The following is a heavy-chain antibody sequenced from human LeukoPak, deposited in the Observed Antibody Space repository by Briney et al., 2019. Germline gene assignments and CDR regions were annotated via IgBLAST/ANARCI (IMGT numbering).Heavy chain of an antibody. CDR1: GDSINGYY. Sequence: IPSETLSLTCTVSGDSINGYYWSWIRQPPGKGLEWIGYIYYSGYTNSNPSLKSRVTISLDTSKNQFSLKLSSVTAADTAVYYCARHTGQLWYFDYWGQGTLVTVSS. V-gene: IGHV4-59*08. CDR3: ARHTGQLWYFDY. D-gene: IGHD5-18*01. CDR2: IYYSGYT. J-gene: IGHJ4*02.